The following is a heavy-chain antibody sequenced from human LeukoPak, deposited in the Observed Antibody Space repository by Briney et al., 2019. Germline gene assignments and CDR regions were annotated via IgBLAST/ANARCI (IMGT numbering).Heavy chain of an antibody. CDR1: GGSFSGYY. J-gene: IGHJ4*02. V-gene: IGHV4-34*01. CDR3: ARGSPRIFFGVVTRFDY. D-gene: IGHD3-3*01. Sequence: PSETLSLTCAVYGGSFSGYYWSWIRQPPGKGLEWIGEINHSGSTNYNPSLKSRVTISVDTSKNQFSLRLSSVTAADTAVYYCARGSPRIFFGVVTRFDYWGQGTLVTVSS. CDR2: INHSGST.